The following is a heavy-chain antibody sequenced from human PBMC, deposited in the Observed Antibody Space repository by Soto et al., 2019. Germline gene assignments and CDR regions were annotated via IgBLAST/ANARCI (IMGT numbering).Heavy chain of an antibody. CDR1: GFSLTTTGGG. V-gene: IGHV2-5*02. D-gene: IGHD2-8*02. J-gene: IGHJ4*02. Sequence: QITLKESGPTLVNPTQTLTLTCTFSGFSLTTTGGGVGWIRQPPGKALELLALIYWDDDKRYSPSLRGRLTITRDTSKNQVPLTMTDMDPVDTARYYCALLVYASRYVGCWGQGTLVTVSS. CDR2: IYWDDDK. CDR3: ALLVYASRYVGC.